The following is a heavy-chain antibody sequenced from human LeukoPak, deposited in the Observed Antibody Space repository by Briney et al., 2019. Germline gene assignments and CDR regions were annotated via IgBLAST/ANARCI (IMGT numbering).Heavy chain of an antibody. D-gene: IGHD3-22*01. V-gene: IGHV1-18*01. J-gene: IGHJ6*02. CDR1: GYTFTTYG. CDR2: ISAYNGNT. CDR3: ASTTYYYDSSGYEYYGMDV. Sequence: GASVKVSCKASGYTFTTYGISWVRQAPGQGLQWMGWISAYNGNTNYAQKLQDRVTMTTDTSTSTAYMELSSLRSEDTAVYYCASTTYYYDSSGYEYYGMDVWGQGTTVTVSS.